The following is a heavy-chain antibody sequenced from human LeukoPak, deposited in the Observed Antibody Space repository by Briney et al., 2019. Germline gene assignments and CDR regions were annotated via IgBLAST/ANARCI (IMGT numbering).Heavy chain of an antibody. CDR3: ARAYSSSWYFNWFDP. Sequence: SETLSLTCTVSGGSISSYYWTWIRQPPGKGLEWIGYIYYTGSTNYNPSLKSRVTISVDTSKNQFSLKLSSVTAADTAVYYCARAYSSSWYFNWFDPWGQGTLVTVSS. J-gene: IGHJ5*02. CDR2: IYYTGST. D-gene: IGHD6-13*01. V-gene: IGHV4-59*08. CDR1: GGSISSYY.